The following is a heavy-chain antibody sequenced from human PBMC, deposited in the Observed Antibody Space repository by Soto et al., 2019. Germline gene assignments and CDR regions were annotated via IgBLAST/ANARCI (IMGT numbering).Heavy chain of an antibody. CDR1: SGPSSSHN. D-gene: IGHD1-26*01. J-gene: IGHJ6*02. V-gene: IGHV4-59*08. CDR2: VYYTGGT. Sequence: QVHVQQSGPGLVKPSETLSLSCTVSSGPSSSHNWGWIRQPPGRGLEWIGYVYYTGGTSYNPSLTXXVXXSAAPSTNHISLTLSSVTAAATAVYYCVRQGIDYLPGLVDVWGQGTTVSVSS. CDR3: VRQGIDYLPGLVDV.